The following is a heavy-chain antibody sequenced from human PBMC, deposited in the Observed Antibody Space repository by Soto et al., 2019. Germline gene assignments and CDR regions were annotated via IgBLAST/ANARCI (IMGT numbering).Heavy chain of an antibody. CDR1: GYTFTSCY. CDR2: INPNGGST. J-gene: IGHJ4*02. D-gene: IGHD3-22*01. V-gene: IGHV1-46*01. CDR3: AKTGDDTSGYYHENPRFDY. Sequence: ASVKVSCKASGYTFTSCYMHWVRQAPGQGLEWMGIINPNGGSTSYAQKFQGRVTMTRDTSTSTVYMELSSLRSEDTAVYYCAKTGDDTSGYYHENPRFDYWGQGTLVTVSS.